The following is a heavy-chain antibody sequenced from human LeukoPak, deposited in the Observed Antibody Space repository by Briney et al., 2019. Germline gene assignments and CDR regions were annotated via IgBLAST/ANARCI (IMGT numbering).Heavy chain of an antibody. CDR2: INSDGSST. CDR3: AREPTTVSPPG. D-gene: IGHD4-11*01. Sequence: GGSLRLSCAASGFTFSTYWMHWVRQPPGKGLVWVSRINSDGSSTTYADSVKGRFTISRDNAKNSLYLQMNSLRAEDTAVYYCAREPTTVSPPGWGQGTLVTVSS. V-gene: IGHV3-74*01. CDR1: GFTFSTYW. J-gene: IGHJ4*02.